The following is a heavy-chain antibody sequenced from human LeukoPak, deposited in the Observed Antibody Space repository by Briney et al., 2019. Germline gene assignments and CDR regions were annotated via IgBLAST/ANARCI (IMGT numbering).Heavy chain of an antibody. Sequence: SETLSLTCAVYGGSFSSYYWNWIRQPPGKGLEWIGYIYYSGNTNYNPSLKSRVTISVATSKNQFSLKLSSVTAADTAVYYCARNSYVWGSFVHYWGQGTLVTVSS. CDR1: GGSFSSYY. CDR3: ARNSYVWGSFVHY. J-gene: IGHJ4*02. D-gene: IGHD3-16*01. CDR2: IYYSGNT. V-gene: IGHV4-59*08.